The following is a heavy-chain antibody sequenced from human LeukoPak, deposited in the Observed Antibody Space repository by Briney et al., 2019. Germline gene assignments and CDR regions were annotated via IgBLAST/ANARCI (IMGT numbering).Heavy chain of an antibody. J-gene: IGHJ3*02. CDR3: ARSYIIDSSGFIDAFDI. Sequence: SETLSLTCAVSGGSISSGGYSWSWIRQPPGKGLEWIGYIYYSGSTYYNPSLKSRVTISVDTSKNQFSLKLSSVTAADTAVYYCARSYIIDSSGFIDAFDIWGQGTMVTVSS. CDR1: GGSISSGGYS. V-gene: IGHV4-30-4*07. CDR2: IYYSGST. D-gene: IGHD6-19*01.